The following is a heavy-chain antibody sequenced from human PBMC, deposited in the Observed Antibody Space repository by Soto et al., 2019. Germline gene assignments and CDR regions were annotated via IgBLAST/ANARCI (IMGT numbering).Heavy chain of an antibody. V-gene: IGHV4-34*01. J-gene: IGHJ4*02. CDR2: INPSGST. CDR1: Y. Sequence: YWAWIPITQRKGLEWIGEINPSGSTNYNPSLKSRVTISVDTSKNQFSLKLSSVTAADTAVFYCARERESLLAASYFVDHGGQGSGVTDSS. D-gene: IGHD1-26*01. CDR3: ARERESLLAASYFVDH.